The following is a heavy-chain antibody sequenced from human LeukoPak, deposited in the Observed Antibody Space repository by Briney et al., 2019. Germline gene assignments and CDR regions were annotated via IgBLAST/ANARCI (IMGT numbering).Heavy chain of an antibody. CDR1: GGSISSYY. D-gene: IGHD3-16*01. Sequence: SETLSLTCTVSGGSISSYYWSWIRQPPGKGLEWIGYIYYSGSTNYNPSLKSRVTIAVDTSKNQFSLKLSSVTAADTAVYYCAGGGGGNWYFDLWGRGTLVTVSS. CDR3: AGGGGGNWYFDL. CDR2: IYYSGST. J-gene: IGHJ2*01. V-gene: IGHV4-59*01.